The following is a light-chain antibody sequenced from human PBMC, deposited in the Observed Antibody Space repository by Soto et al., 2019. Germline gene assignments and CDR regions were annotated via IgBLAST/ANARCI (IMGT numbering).Light chain of an antibody. J-gene: IGKJ4*01. CDR1: QGISNY. CDR2: TTS. CDR3: LQHSSYPRT. Sequence: DVQMTQSPSAVSASVGDRVNITCRASQGISNYLAWFQQKPGKVPKRLIYTTSTLQSGVPSRFSGSRSGTEFTLTISSLQPEDIATYYCLQHSSYPRTFGGGTKVDIK. V-gene: IGKV1-17*03.